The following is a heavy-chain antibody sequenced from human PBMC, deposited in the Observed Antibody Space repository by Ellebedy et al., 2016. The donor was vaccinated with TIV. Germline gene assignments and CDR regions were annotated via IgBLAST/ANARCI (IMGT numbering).Heavy chain of an antibody. J-gene: IGHJ6*02. CDR1: GYTFTNYD. Sequence: AASVKVSCKASGYTFTNYDVNWVRQATGQGLEWMGWMNANNGNTGYAQKFQGRLTMTRNTSISTAYMELSSLRSDDTAVYYCARGPFLLIPAGMRRAYYYGMDVWGQGTTVTVSS. V-gene: IGHV1-8*01. CDR3: ARGPFLLIPAGMRRAYYYGMDV. CDR2: MNANNGNT. D-gene: IGHD2-2*01.